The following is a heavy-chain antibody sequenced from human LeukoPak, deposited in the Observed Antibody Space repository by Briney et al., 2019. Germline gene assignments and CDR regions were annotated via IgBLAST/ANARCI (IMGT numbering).Heavy chain of an antibody. CDR1: GFTFNTYA. CDR3: VRDRTNHYSFDF. J-gene: IGHJ4*02. CDR2: ISYDAVRK. V-gene: IGHV3-30*04. Sequence: GRSLRLSCATSGFTFNTYAMHWVRQAPGKGLEWVAFISYDAVRKYYADSVKGRFTVSRDSSQNTLFLQMNSLRAEDTAVYHCVRDRTNHYSFDFWGQGTLVTVPS. D-gene: IGHD2-15*01.